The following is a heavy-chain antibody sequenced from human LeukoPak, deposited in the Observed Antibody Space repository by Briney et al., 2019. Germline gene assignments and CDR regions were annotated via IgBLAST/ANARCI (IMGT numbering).Heavy chain of an antibody. CDR1: GFTFSSYG. Sequence: GGSLRLSCAASGFTFSSYGMHWVRQAPGKGLEWVAFIRYDGSNKYYADSVKGRFTISRDNSKNTLYLQMNSLRAEDTAVYYCAKEVSGSSGSFFDYWGQGTLATVFS. J-gene: IGHJ4*02. V-gene: IGHV3-30*02. CDR3: AKEVSGSSGSFFDY. CDR2: IRYDGSNK. D-gene: IGHD6-19*01.